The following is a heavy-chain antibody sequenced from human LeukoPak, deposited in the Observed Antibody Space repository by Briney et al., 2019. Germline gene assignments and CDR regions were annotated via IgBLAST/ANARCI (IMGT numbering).Heavy chain of an antibody. J-gene: IGHJ3*02. CDR3: ASNSPYDSSMGI. D-gene: IGHD3-22*01. CDR2: IIPIFGTA. Sequence: SVKVSCKASGGTFSSYAISWVRQDPGQGLEWMGGIIPIFGTANYAQKFRGRVTITADKSTRTAYMELSSLRSEDTAVYYCASNSPYDSSMGIWGQGTMVTVSS. CDR1: GGTFSSYA. V-gene: IGHV1-69*06.